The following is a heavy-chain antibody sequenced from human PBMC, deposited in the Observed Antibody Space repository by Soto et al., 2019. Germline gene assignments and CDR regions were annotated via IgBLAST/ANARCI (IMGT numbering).Heavy chain of an antibody. CDR1: GGSFTTNH. V-gene: IGHV4-34*01. CDR3: ASGLAAQSFYFDL. J-gene: IGHJ4*02. D-gene: IGHD3-16*02. Sequence: QVQLHQWGAGLVRPSETLALTCAVNGGSFTTNHWNWIRQSPEKGLEWIVEISPDGDTNFNPTLTRRLSMSVETSKRQFPLHLTSVTASDTAVYFWASGLAAQSFYFDLWGKGTMVTISS. CDR2: ISPDGDT.